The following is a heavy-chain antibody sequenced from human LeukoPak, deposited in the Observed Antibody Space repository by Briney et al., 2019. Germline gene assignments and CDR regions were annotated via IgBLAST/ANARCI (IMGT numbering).Heavy chain of an antibody. CDR2: ISGSGSAT. Sequence: GGSLRLSCAASGFTFSGYSMTWVRQAPGKGLEWVSYISGSGSATSYADSVEGRFTISRDNAKNSLYLQMNSLRDEDTAVYYCSRERIAMAGTGRYYFDYWGQGTLVAVSS. CDR3: SRERIAMAGTGRYYFDY. D-gene: IGHD6-19*01. CDR1: GFTFSGYS. V-gene: IGHV3-48*02. J-gene: IGHJ4*02.